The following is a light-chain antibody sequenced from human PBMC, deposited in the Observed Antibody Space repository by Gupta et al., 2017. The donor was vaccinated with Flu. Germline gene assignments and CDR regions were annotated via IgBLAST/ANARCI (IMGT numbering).Light chain of an antibody. Sequence: VLTQSPTTLSASPGDRVTLSCRASQSVSSHLAWYQQKVGQAPRLLIYDASNRSTGIPGRFSGGGPGKDLDLTSSNLEQEDFAWYYCQDLTYWPSLAFGQGTRLEIE. CDR2: DAS. J-gene: IGKJ5*01. CDR1: QSVSSH. CDR3: QDLTYWPSLA. V-gene: IGKV3D-11*02.